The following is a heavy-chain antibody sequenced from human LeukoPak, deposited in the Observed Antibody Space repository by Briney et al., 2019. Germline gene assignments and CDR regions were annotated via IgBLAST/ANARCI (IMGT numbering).Heavy chain of an antibody. D-gene: IGHD2-2*02. Sequence: ASVKVSCKASGYTFTSYGISWVRQAPGQGLEWMGWISAYNGNTNYAQKLQGRVTMTTDTSTSTAYMELRSLRSDDTAVYCCARDWVVVVPAAIPSFDYWGQGTLVTVSS. CDR3: ARDWVVVVPAAIPSFDY. CDR1: GYTFTSYG. CDR2: ISAYNGNT. J-gene: IGHJ4*02. V-gene: IGHV1-18*01.